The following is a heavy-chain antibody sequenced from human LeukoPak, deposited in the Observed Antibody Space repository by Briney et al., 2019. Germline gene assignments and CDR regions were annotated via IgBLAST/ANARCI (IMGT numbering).Heavy chain of an antibody. D-gene: IGHD6-19*01. J-gene: IGHJ6*02. CDR1: GYTFTSYA. CDR2: INAGNGNT. CDR3: ARGVAFSSGWNYYYGMDV. V-gene: IGHV1-3*01. Sequence: ASVKVSCKASGYTFTSYAMHWVRQAPGQRLEWMGWINAGNGNTKHSQKFQGRVTITRDTSASTAYMELSSLRSEDTAVYYCARGVAFSSGWNYYYGMDVWGQGTTVTVSS.